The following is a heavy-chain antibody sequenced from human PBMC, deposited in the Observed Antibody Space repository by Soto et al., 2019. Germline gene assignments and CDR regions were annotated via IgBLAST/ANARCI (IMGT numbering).Heavy chain of an antibody. J-gene: IGHJ4*02. CDR1: GFTFSSYG. D-gene: IGHD3-22*01. CDR2: VSDSGTIT. V-gene: IGHV3-23*01. CDR3: AKTPYGNYYYYFDY. Sequence: EVQLLESGGGLVQPGGSLRLSCTASGFTFSSYGMSWVRQAPGKGLEWVSAVSDSGTITYYADSVKGRFTISRDNSKNTLSLQMNSLRAEDTALYYCAKTPYGNYYYYFDYWGQGTLVTVSS.